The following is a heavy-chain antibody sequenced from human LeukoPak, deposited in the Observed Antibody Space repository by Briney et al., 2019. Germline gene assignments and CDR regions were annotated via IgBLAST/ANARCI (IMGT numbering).Heavy chain of an antibody. Sequence: GSLRLSCAASGFTFSSYAMHWVRQAPGKGLEWVAVISYDGSNKYYADSVKGRCTISRDNSKKTVYLQMNSLRTEDTAVCYCAKDRWLQGYFDYWGQGTLVTVSS. D-gene: IGHD5-24*01. J-gene: IGHJ4*02. CDR2: ISYDGSNK. CDR1: GFTFSSYA. CDR3: AKDRWLQGYFDY. V-gene: IGHV3-30*04.